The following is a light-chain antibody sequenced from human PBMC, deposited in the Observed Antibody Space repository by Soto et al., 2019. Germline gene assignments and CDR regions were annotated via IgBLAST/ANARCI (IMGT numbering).Light chain of an antibody. CDR2: DAS. Sequence: EIVLTQSPATLSLSPGELATLSCRASQSVSNYLAWYQQKPGQAPRLLIYDASNRATGIPARFSGSGFGTDFTLTISSLEPEDFALYYCQHRTNWPPTFGQGTRLEIK. CDR3: QHRTNWPPT. V-gene: IGKV3-11*01. J-gene: IGKJ5*01. CDR1: QSVSNY.